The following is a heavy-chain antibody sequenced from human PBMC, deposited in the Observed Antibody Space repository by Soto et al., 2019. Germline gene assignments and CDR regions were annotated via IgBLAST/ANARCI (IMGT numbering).Heavy chain of an antibody. CDR3: ARDREPDGIWTFDS. V-gene: IGHV3-NL1*01. J-gene: IGHJ4*02. D-gene: IGHD3-9*01. Sequence: GGSLRLSCAASGFTFSSYGMHWVRQAPGKGLEWVAESFSSGGTQYADSVKGRFTISRDNSRNMVFLQMNGLRVEDTALYYCARDREPDGIWTFDSWGQGALVTVSS. CDR2: SFSSGGT. CDR1: GFTFSSYG.